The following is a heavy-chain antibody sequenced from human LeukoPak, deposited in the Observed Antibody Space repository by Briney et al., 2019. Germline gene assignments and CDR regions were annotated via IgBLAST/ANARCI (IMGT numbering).Heavy chain of an antibody. CDR3: ASFMTTVTPGDYYGMDV. CDR1: GGSFSGYY. J-gene: IGHJ6*02. D-gene: IGHD4-17*01. CDR2: INHSGST. V-gene: IGHV4-34*01. Sequence: SETLSLTCAVYGGSFSGYYWSWIRQPPGKGLEWIGEINHSGSTNYNPSLKSRVTISVDTSKNQFSLKLSSVTAADTAVYYCASFMTTVTPGDYYGMDVWGQGTTVTVS.